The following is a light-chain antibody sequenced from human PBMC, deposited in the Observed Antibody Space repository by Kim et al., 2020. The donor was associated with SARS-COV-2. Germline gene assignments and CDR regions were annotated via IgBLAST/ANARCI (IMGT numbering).Light chain of an antibody. Sequence: ALGQTVRITCRGDSLRNYYASWYQQKPGQAPVPVIYGTNNRPSGIPDRFSGSSSGNTASLTITGAQAEDEADYYCNSRDSSGHLCVFGSGTKVTVL. CDR2: GTN. CDR1: SLRNYY. CDR3: NSRDSSGHLCV. J-gene: IGLJ1*01. V-gene: IGLV3-19*01.